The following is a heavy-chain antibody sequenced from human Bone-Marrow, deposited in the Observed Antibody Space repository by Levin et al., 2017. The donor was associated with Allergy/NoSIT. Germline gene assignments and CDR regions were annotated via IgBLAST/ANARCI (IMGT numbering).Heavy chain of an antibody. CDR2: ISSNSYTI. Sequence: AGESLKISCAASGFSFSSFEMHWARQAPGKGLEWVAYISSNSYTIFYADSVKGRFTISRDNAKKSLHLQMDSLRGEDTAVYYCARGYYYDSSDSGGPPAFELWGQGTMVTVSS. J-gene: IGHJ3*01. CDR1: GFSFSSFE. CDR3: ARGYYYDSSDSGGPPAFEL. V-gene: IGHV3-48*03. D-gene: IGHD3-22*01.